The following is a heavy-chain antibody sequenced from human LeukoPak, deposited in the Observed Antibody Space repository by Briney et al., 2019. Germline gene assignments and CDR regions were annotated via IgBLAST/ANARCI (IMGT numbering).Heavy chain of an antibody. CDR3: ARDDCSGGSCHYYYYGMDV. CDR1: GYSFTSYW. V-gene: IGHV5-51*01. D-gene: IGHD2-15*01. J-gene: IGHJ6*02. Sequence: GESLQISCQGSGYSFTSYWIGWVRQMPGKGLEWMGIIYPGDSDTRYSPSFQGQVTISADKSISTAYLQWSSLKASDTAMYYCARDDCSGGSCHYYYYGMDVWGQGTTVTVSS. CDR2: IYPGDSDT.